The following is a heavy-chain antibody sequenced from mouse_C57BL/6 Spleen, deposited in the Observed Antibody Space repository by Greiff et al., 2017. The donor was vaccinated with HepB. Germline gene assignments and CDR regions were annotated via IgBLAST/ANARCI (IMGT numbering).Heavy chain of an antibody. CDR3: ARREFHRFAY. CDR1: GYTFTSYW. Sequence: QVQLQQSGAELVRPGSSVKLSCKASGYTFTSYWMDWVKQRPGQGLEWIGNIYPSDSETHYNQKFKDKATLTVDKSSSTAYMQLSSLTSEDSAVYYCARREFHRFAYWGQGTLVTVSA. V-gene: IGHV1-61*01. J-gene: IGHJ3*01. CDR2: IYPSDSET.